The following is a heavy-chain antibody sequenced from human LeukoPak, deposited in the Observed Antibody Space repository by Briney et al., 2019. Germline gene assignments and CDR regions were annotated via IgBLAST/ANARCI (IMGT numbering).Heavy chain of an antibody. CDR3: ASPPLWFGELRNTFDY. D-gene: IGHD3-10*01. V-gene: IGHV3-30-3*01. CDR1: GFTFSSYA. CDR2: ISYDGSNK. J-gene: IGHJ4*02. Sequence: GGSLRLSCAASGFTFSSYAMHWVRQAPGKGLEWVAVISYDGSNKYYADSVKGRFTISRDNSKNTLYLQMNSLRAEDTAVYYCASPPLWFGELRNTFDYRGQGTLVTVS.